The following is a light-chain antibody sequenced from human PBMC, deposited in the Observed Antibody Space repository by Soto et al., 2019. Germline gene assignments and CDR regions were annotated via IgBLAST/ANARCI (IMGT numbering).Light chain of an antibody. J-gene: IGKJ1*01. CDR3: QQYGSSRT. CDR1: QGVTSSY. CDR2: AAA. Sequence: EIVLTQSPGTLSLSPWERATLSCRASQGVTSSYLAWYQQKPGEAPRLLMYAAASRATGIPDRFSGSGSGTDFTLTISRLEPEDFAVYYCQQYGSSRTFGQGTKVDIK. V-gene: IGKV3-20*01.